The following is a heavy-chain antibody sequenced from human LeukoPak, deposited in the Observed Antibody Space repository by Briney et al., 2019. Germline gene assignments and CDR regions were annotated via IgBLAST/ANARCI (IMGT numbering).Heavy chain of an antibody. CDR2: ISGSGGST. V-gene: IGHV3-23*01. CDR3: APRYDFWSGYHDY. J-gene: IGHJ4*02. D-gene: IGHD3-3*01. CDR1: GFTFSSYA. Sequence: GGSLRLSCAASGFTFSSYAMSWVRQAPGKGLEWVSAISGSGGSTYYAASVKGRFTISRDNSKNTLYLQMNSLRAEDTAVYYCAPRYDFWSGYHDYWGQGTLVTVSS.